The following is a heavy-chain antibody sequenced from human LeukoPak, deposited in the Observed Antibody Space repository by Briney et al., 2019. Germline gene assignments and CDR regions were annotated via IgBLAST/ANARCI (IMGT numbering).Heavy chain of an antibody. V-gene: IGHV1-69*04. CDR2: IIPILGIA. D-gene: IGHD2-2*01. J-gene: IGHJ4*02. CDR3: ATXXXYQLLRSXAFDY. CDR1: GGTFSSYA. Sequence: ASVKVSCKASGGTFSSYAISWVRQAPGQGLEWMGRIIPILGIANYAXXFQXXVTITADKSTSTAYMELRSLRSDDTAVYYCATXXXYQLLRSXAFDYWGQGTLVTVSS.